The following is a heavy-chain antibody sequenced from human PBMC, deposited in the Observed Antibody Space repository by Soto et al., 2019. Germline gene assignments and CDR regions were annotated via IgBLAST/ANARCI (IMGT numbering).Heavy chain of an antibody. CDR3: ARHRSLHLSASIVVVPAAHPMDGMDV. J-gene: IGHJ6*02. CDR1: GYSFTSYW. CDR2: IYPGDSDT. Sequence: GESLKISCKGSGYSFTSYWIGWVRQMPGKGLEWMGIIYPGDSDTRYSPSFQGQVTISADKSISTAYLQWSSLKASDTAMYYCARHRSLHLSASIVVVPAAHPMDGMDVWGQGTTVTVSS. D-gene: IGHD2-2*01. V-gene: IGHV5-51*01.